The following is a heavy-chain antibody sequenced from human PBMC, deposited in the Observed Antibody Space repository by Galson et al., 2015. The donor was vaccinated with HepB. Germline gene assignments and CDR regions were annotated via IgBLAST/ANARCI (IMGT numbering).Heavy chain of an antibody. CDR2: IFPDDSDT. CDR1: GYYFPTWW. CDR3: ARRRFDSSTTYNFDY. D-gene: IGHD2/OR15-2a*01. V-gene: IGHV5-51*03. J-gene: IGHJ4*02. Sequence: QSGAVVKRPGESLKISCKGSGYYFPTWWIGWVRQRPGKGLEWMGIIFPDDSDTRYSPSFQGQVTLSADRSINTAYLQWSSLKASDTAMYYCARRRFDSSTTYNFDYWGPGTLVTVSS.